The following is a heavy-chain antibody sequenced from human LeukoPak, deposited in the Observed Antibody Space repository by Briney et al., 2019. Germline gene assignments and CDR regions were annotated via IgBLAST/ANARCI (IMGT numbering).Heavy chain of an antibody. D-gene: IGHD3-22*01. CDR3: ARGYYDSSGYRKREFDP. CDR2: ISAYNGNT. V-gene: IGHV1-18*01. J-gene: IGHJ5*02. CDR1: GYSFTSYG. Sequence: ASVKVSCKASGYSFTSYGISWVRQAPGQGLEWMGRISAYNGNTDYAQKLQGRVTMTTDTSTSTAYMEVRSLRSDDTAVYYCARGYYDSSGYRKREFDPWGQGTLVTVSS.